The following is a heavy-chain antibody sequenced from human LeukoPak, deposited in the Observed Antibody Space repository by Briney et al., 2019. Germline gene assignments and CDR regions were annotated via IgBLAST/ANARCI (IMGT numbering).Heavy chain of an antibody. D-gene: IGHD3-16*02. J-gene: IGHJ4*02. CDR1: GFTFSSYG. CDR2: ISYDGSNK. Sequence: GSLRLSCAASGFTFSSYGMHWVRQAPGKGLEWVAVISYDGSNKYYADSVKGRFTISRDNSKNTPYLQMNSLRAEDTAVYYCAKPYYVWGSYRTYYFDYWGQGTLVTVSS. CDR3: AKPYYVWGSYRTYYFDY. V-gene: IGHV3-30*18.